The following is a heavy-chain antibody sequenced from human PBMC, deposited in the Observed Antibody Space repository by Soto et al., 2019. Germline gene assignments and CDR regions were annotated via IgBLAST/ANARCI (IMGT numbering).Heavy chain of an antibody. J-gene: IGHJ4*02. V-gene: IGHV1-18*01. Sequence: QVQLVQSGPEVKKPGASVKVSCKTSGYTFTSFGISWVRQAPGQGLEWMGWITTDKGKTNYAQKFQGRVTMTTDTSTSTAYMELRSLRSDDTAVYYCAPRSPACAYWGQGTLVTVSS. CDR1: GYTFTSFG. CDR3: APRSPACAY. CDR2: ITTDKGKT.